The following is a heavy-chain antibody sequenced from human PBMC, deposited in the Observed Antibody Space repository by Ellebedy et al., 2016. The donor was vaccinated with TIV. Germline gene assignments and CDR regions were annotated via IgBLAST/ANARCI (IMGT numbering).Heavy chain of an antibody. CDR3: ARDPGGGGNYGDNWFDP. V-gene: IGHV3-66*01. CDR2: IYSDGGT. D-gene: IGHD4-17*01. J-gene: IGHJ5*02. CDR1: GFTVSSFF. Sequence: PGGPLRLSCAASGFTVSSFFMSWVRQAPGKGLEWVSVIYSDGGTHYTDSVKGRFTISRDSSDNTLSLQMNSLRAEDTAVYYCARDPGGGGNYGDNWFDPWGQGTLVTVSS.